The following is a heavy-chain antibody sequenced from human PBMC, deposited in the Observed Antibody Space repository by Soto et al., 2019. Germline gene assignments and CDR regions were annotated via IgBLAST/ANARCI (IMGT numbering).Heavy chain of an antibody. CDR2: IIPILGLA. J-gene: IGHJ4*02. V-gene: IGHV1-69*02. Sequence: QVQLVQSGAEVKKPGSSVKVSCKASGGTFSSYTINWVRQAPGQGLEWMGRIIPILGLANYPQKFQGRVTITADKSTTTAYMEMSSLRSEDTAVYYCARSLGYCIGGGCPERDYGGQGTLVTVSS. CDR1: GGTFSSYT. CDR3: ARSLGYCIGGGCPERDY. D-gene: IGHD2-15*01.